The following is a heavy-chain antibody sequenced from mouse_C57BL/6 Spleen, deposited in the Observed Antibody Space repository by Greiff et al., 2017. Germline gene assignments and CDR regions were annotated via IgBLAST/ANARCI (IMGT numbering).Heavy chain of an antibody. CDR3: ARPAYGSSWFAY. J-gene: IGHJ3*01. CDR2: IDPSGSYT. D-gene: IGHD1-1*01. Sequence: VQLQQPGAELVKPGASVKLSCKASGYTFTSYWMQWVKQRPGQGLEWIGEIDPSGSYTNYNQKFKGKATLTVDTSSSTAYMQLSSLTSEDSAVYYCARPAYGSSWFAYWGQGTLVTVSA. V-gene: IGHV1-50*01. CDR1: GYTFTSYW.